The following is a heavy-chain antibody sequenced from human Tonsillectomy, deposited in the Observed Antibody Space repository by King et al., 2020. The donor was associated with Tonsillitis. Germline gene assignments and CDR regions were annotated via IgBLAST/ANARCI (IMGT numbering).Heavy chain of an antibody. Sequence: QLVQSGGGVVQPGRSLRLSCAASGFTFSSYGMHWVRQAPGKGLEWVAVISYDGSNKYYADSVKGRFTISRDNSKKTLYLQMNSLRAEDTAVYYCAKDPASYSSGWHWYFDLWGRGTLVTVSS. CDR2: ISYDGSNK. V-gene: IGHV3-30*18. D-gene: IGHD6-19*01. CDR1: GFTFSSYG. J-gene: IGHJ2*01. CDR3: AKDPASYSSGWHWYFDL.